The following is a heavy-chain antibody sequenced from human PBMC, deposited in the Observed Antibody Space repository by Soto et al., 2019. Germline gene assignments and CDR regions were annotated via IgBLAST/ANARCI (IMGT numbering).Heavy chain of an antibody. CDR2: INHSGST. CDR3: ARGRFWARNSSGWSRYYYYGMDV. J-gene: IGHJ6*02. V-gene: IGHV4-34*01. D-gene: IGHD6-19*01. CDR1: GGSFSGYY. Sequence: SETLSLTCAVYGGSFSGYYWSWIRQPPGKGLEWIGEINHSGSTNYNPSLKSRVTISVDTSKNQFSLKLSSVTAADTAVYYCARGRFWARNSSGWSRYYYYGMDVWGQGTTVTV.